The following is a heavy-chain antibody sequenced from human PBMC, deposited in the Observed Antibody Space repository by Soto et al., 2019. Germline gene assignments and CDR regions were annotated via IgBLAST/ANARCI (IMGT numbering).Heavy chain of an antibody. CDR1: GFTFSSYS. Sequence: EVQLVESGGGLVKPGGSLRLSCAASGFTFSSYSMNWVRQAPGKGLEWVSSISSSSSYIYYADSVKGRFTISRDNAKNSLYLQMNSLRAEDTAVYYCARDSFRHSGKDLWSGRSDYWGQGTLVTVSS. V-gene: IGHV3-21*01. CDR2: ISSSSSYI. CDR3: ARDSFRHSGKDLWSGRSDY. D-gene: IGHD3-3*01. J-gene: IGHJ4*02.